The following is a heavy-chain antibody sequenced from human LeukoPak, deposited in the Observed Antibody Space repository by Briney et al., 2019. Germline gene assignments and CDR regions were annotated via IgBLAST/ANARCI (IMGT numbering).Heavy chain of an antibody. D-gene: IGHD1-26*01. Sequence: PSETLSLTCAAYGGSFSGYYWGWIRQPPGKGPEWIGSIYYSGSTYYKSSLKSRVTVSVGTSKNQFSLKLSSVTAADTAVYYCASLRERSYYARGFDYWGQGTLVTVSS. CDR3: ASLRERSYYARGFDY. CDR1: GGSFSGYY. J-gene: IGHJ4*02. V-gene: IGHV4-39*01. CDR2: IYYSGST.